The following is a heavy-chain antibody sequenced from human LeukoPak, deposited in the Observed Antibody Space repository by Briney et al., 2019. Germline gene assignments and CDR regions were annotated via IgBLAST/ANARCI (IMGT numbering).Heavy chain of an antibody. J-gene: IGHJ4*02. D-gene: IGHD3-9*01. CDR2: ISAYNGNT. V-gene: IGHV1-18*01. Sequence: ASVKVSCKASGYTFTSYGISWVRQAPGQGLEWMGWISAYNGNTNYAQKLQGRVTMTTDTSTSTAYMELRSLRSDDTAVYYCVRVSYDILTGYYKTLDYWGQGTLVTVSS. CDR3: VRVSYDILTGYYKTLDY. CDR1: GYTFTSYG.